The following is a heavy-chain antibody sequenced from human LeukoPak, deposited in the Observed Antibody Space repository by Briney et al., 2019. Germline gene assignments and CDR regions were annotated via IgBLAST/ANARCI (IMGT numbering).Heavy chain of an antibody. CDR3: ARGDTMVRSPYYYYGMDV. CDR2: INHSGST. Sequence: SEILSLTCAVYGGSFSGYYWSWIRQPPGKGLEWIGEINHSGSTNYNPSLKSRVTISVDTSKNQFSLKLSSVTAADTAVYYCARGDTMVRSPYYYYGMDVWGQGTTVTVSS. CDR1: GGSFSGYY. D-gene: IGHD3-10*01. V-gene: IGHV4-34*01. J-gene: IGHJ6*02.